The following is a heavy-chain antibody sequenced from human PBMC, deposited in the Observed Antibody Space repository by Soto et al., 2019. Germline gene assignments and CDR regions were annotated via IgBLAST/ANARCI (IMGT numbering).Heavy chain of an antibody. CDR1: GGSISSSSYY. CDR3: ARLGGAVAPYYYGMDV. Sequence: QLQLQESGPGLVKPSETLSLTCTVSGGSISSSSYYWGWIRQPPGKGLEWIGSIYYSGSTYYNPSPKGRVTISVDTSKNQVSLKLSSVTAADTAVYYCARLGGAVAPYYYGMDVWGQGTTVTVSS. D-gene: IGHD6-19*01. J-gene: IGHJ6*02. CDR2: IYYSGST. V-gene: IGHV4-39*01.